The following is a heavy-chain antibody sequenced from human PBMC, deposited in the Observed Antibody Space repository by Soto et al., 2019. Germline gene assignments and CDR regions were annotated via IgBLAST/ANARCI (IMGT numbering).Heavy chain of an antibody. D-gene: IGHD3-10*01. V-gene: IGHV1-69*06. CDR3: ARGRGTMVRGVMSYYYYYMDV. CDR2: IIPIFGTA. CDR1: GGTFSSYA. J-gene: IGHJ6*03. Sequence: SVKVSCKASGGTFSSYAISWVRQAPGQGLEWMGGIIPIFGTANYAQKFQGRVTITADKSTSTAYMERRSLRSEDTAVYYCARGRGTMVRGVMSYYYYYMDVWGKGTRVTV.